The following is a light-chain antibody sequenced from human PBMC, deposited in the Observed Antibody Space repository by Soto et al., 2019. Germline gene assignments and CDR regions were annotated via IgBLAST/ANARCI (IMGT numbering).Light chain of an antibody. V-gene: IGKV4-1*01. CDR2: WAS. CDR3: QQYYSPPSLT. CDR1: QSVLYSSNNKNY. Sequence: DVVMTQSPDSLAVSLGERATINCKSSQSVLYSSNNKNYSAWYQQKPGQPPKLLIYWASTRESGVTDRFSGSGSGTDFTLTISSLQAEDVAVYYCQQYYSPPSLTFGGGTKVEIK. J-gene: IGKJ4*01.